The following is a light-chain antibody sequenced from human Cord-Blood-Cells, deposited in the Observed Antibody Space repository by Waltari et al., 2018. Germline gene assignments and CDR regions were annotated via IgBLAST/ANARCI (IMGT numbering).Light chain of an antibody. V-gene: IGKV1-39*01. J-gene: IGKJ5*01. CDR3: QQSYSTPIT. CDR2: AAS. CDR1: QSISSY. Sequence: DIQMTQSPSSLSASVGDRVTINGRASQSISSYLNWYQQKPGKASKLLIYAASSLQSGVPSRFSGSGSGTDFTLTISSLQPEDFATYYCQQSYSTPITFGQGTRLEIK.